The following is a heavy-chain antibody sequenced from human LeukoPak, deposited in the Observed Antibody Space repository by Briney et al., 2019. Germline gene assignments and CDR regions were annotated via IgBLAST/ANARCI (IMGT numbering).Heavy chain of an antibody. V-gene: IGHV3-21*04. Sequence: GGSLRLSCAASGFTFNSYSMNWVRQTPGKGLEWVSSISSSSGYINYADSVKGRFTVSRDNAKNSLYLQMNSLRAEDTAVYYCAKQGYCSGGTCYRGAFDIWGQGTMVTVSS. J-gene: IGHJ3*02. CDR2: ISSSSGYI. CDR3: AKQGYCSGGTCYRGAFDI. D-gene: IGHD2-15*01. CDR1: GFTFNSYS.